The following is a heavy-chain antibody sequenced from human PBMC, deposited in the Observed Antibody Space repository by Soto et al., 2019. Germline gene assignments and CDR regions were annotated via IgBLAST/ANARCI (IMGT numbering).Heavy chain of an antibody. V-gene: IGHV1-8*01. CDR2: MNPNSGNT. Sequence: GASVKVSCKASGYTFTSYDINWVRQATGQGLEWMGWMNPNSGNTGYAQKFQGRVTMTRNTSISTAYMELSSLRSEDTAVYYCARGRVGYSYRYRKDYYGMDVWGQGTTVTVSS. CDR3: ARGRVGYSYRYRKDYYGMDV. CDR1: GYTFTSYD. J-gene: IGHJ6*02. D-gene: IGHD5-18*01.